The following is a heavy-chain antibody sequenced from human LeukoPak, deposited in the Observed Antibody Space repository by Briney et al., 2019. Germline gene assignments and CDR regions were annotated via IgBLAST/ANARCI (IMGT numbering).Heavy chain of an antibody. D-gene: IGHD2-2*02. CDR2: VDGDCVST. J-gene: IGHJ4*02. CDR1: VFTFDGSC. Sequence: GRCLRRSSAAAVFTFDGSCISWGRRAAGKGLRGFFGVDGDCVSTSYADSVKGRFTISRDNAKNSLYLQMNSLRAEDTALYYCARDEYCSSTSCYIRERYFDYWGQGTLVTVSS. V-gene: IGHV3-20*03. CDR3: ARDEYCSSTSCYIRERYFDY.